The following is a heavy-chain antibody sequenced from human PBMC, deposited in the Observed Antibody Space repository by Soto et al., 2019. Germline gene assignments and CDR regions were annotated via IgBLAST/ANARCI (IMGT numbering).Heavy chain of an antibody. J-gene: IGHJ3*02. CDR1: SGSMSGYY. CDR2: IYYSGST. Sequence: ETLSLTCTVSSGSMSGYYWNWIRQPPGKGLEWIGYIYYSGSTNYNPSLKSRVTISVDTSKNQFSLKLSSVTAADTAVYYCARAGDYDFWSGYSNDAFDIWGQGTTVTVSS. D-gene: IGHD3-3*01. V-gene: IGHV4-59*01. CDR3: ARAGDYDFWSGYSNDAFDI.